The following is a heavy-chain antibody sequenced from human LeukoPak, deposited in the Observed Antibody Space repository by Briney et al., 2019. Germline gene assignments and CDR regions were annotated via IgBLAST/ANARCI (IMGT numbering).Heavy chain of an antibody. CDR1: GFTFEDYA. CDR3: AKGVYYDFWTGRFDS. V-gene: IGHV3-9*03. J-gene: IGHJ4*02. CDR2: ISWNSGRI. Sequence: PGRSLRLSCAASGFTFEDYAMHWVRQAPGKGLEWVSGISWNSGRIGYADSVKGRFTISRDNAKNSPYLQMNSLRVEDMALYYCAKGVYYDFWTGRFDSWGRGTLVTVSS. D-gene: IGHD3/OR15-3a*01.